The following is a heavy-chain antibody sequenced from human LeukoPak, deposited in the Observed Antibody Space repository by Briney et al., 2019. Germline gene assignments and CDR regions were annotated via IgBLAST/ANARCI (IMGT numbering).Heavy chain of an antibody. CDR2: IIPIFGTA. J-gene: IGHJ6*04. D-gene: IGHD6-13*01. V-gene: IGHV1-69*01. Sequence: SVKVSCKASGGTFSSYAISWVRQAPGQGLEWMGGIIPIFGTANYAQKFQGRVKITADESTSTAYMELSSLRSEYTAVYYCARGALRIAAVDYYYYGMDVWGKGTTVTVSS. CDR3: ARGALRIAAVDYYYYGMDV. CDR1: GGTFSSYA.